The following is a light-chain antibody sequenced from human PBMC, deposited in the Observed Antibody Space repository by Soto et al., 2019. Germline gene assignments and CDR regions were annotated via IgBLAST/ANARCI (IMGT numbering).Light chain of an antibody. J-gene: IGKJ1*01. CDR2: DAS. CDR3: QQYNSYSRT. Sequence: DILMTQSPSSLSSSVGDRFTITCRASQSISNYLNWYQQKPGKAPKLLIYDASSLESGVPSRFSGSGSGTEFTLTINSLQPDDFATYYCQQYNSYSRTFGQGTKVDIK. V-gene: IGKV1-5*01. CDR1: QSISNY.